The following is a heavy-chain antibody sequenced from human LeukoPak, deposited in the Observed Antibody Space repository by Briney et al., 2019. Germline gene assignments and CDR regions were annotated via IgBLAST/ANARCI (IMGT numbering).Heavy chain of an antibody. Sequence: GESLKISCKGSGYSFTSYWIGWVRQMPGKGLEWMGIIYPGDSDTRYSPSFQGQVTISADKSINIAYLHWSSLKASDTAMYYCARGPNQYFFDYWGQGALVTVSS. D-gene: IGHD1-14*01. V-gene: IGHV5-51*01. CDR3: ARGPNQYFFDY. J-gene: IGHJ4*02. CDR1: GYSFTSYW. CDR2: IYPGDSDT.